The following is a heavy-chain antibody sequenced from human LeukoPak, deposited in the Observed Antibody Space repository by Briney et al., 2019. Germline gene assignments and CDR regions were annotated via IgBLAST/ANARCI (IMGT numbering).Heavy chain of an antibody. J-gene: IGHJ4*02. D-gene: IGHD3-9*01. CDR3: AREGGLYDILTSFDY. CDR2: INAGNGNT. CDR1: GYTLTSYA. Sequence: ASVKVSCKASGYTLTSYAMHWVRQAPGQRLEWMRWINAGNGNTKYSQKFQGRVTITRDTSASTAYMELSSLRSEDTAVYYCAREGGLYDILTSFDYWGQGTLVTVSS. V-gene: IGHV1-3*01.